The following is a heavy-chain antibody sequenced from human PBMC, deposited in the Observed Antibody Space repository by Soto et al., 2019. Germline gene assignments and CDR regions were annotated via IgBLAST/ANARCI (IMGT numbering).Heavy chain of an antibody. V-gene: IGHV4-39*01. CDR3: AIESRAYHSGIHWFDP. J-gene: IGHJ5*02. D-gene: IGHD3-10*01. CDR2: FHYSGTS. Sequence: QLQLQESGPGLVKPSETLSLTCTVSGGSISSSIYYWAWIRQPPGKGLEWIGGFHYSGTSYYNPPLKSRVTISAHTSKNQFSLKLRSVTAADTAVYYCAIESRAYHSGIHWFDPWGQGTLVTVSS. CDR1: GGSISSSIYY.